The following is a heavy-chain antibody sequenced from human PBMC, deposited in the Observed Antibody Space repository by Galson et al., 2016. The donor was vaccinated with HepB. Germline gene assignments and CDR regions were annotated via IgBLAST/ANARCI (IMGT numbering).Heavy chain of an antibody. CDR1: GYPFAIYN. CDR3: ARERGSSGAPLLILDY. J-gene: IGHJ4*02. V-gene: IGHV1-46*01. Sequence: SVKVSCKASGYPFAIYNMHWVRLAPGQGLKWMGIINPSGGSTTYGQNFQGRVIMTRDTSTSTVYMELSSLRSEDTAAYYCARERGSSGAPLLILDYWGQGSLVTVSS. CDR2: INPSGGST. D-gene: IGHD3-10*01.